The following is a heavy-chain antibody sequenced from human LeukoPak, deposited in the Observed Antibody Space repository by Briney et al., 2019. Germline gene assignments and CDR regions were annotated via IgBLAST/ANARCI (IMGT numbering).Heavy chain of an antibody. CDR3: AKVSPGLPFDY. CDR1: GFTFSSYA. J-gene: IGHJ4*02. CDR2: ISGIGGST. V-gene: IGHV3-23*01. Sequence: GASLRLSCAASGFTFSSYAMSWVRQAPGKGLEWVSAISGIGGSTYYADSVEGRVTIYRDNSKNTLYLQMNSLRAEYTAVYYCAKVSPGLPFDYWGQGTLVTVSS.